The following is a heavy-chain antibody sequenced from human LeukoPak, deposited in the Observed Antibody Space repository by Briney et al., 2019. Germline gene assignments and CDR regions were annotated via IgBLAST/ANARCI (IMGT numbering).Heavy chain of an antibody. V-gene: IGHV4-61*02. CDR3: ARDGGFEYYFDY. D-gene: IGHD3-10*01. CDR2: IYTSGST. J-gene: IGHJ4*02. CDR1: GGSISSGSYY. Sequence: PSETLSLTCTVSGGSISSGSYYWSWIRQPAGKGLEWIGRIYTSGSTNYNPSLKSRVTISVDTSKNQFSLKLSSVTAADTAVYYCARDGGFEYYFDYWGQGTLVTVSS.